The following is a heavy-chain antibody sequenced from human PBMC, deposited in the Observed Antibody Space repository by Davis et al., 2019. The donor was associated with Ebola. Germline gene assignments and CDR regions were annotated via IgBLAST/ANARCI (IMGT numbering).Heavy chain of an antibody. J-gene: IGHJ4*02. CDR3: AKGYCSGGRCYSGSDY. D-gene: IGHD2-15*01. CDR1: GYSFSDYW. V-gene: IGHV5-51*01. Sequence: GESLKISCKGSGYSFSDYWIGWVRQMPGKGLEWMGVVSPADSDIRYSPSFQGQVTISVDKSISTAYLQWSSLKASDTALYYCAKGYCSGGRCYSGSDYWGQGTLVTVSS. CDR2: VSPADSDI.